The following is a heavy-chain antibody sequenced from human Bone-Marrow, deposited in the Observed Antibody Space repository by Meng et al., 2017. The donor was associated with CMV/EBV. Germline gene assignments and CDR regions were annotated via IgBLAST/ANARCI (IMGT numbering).Heavy chain of an antibody. CDR3: AAQKTYGDLCTF. Sequence: GGSLRLSCADSTYTLAGYALSWVRQVPGKGLEWLSSINTGGEKRYYADSVKGRFTISRDHSKSTLYLQMNSLKAGDTAIYYCAAQKTYGDLCTFWGHGTLVTVSS. V-gene: IGHV3-23*01. CDR2: INTGGEKR. J-gene: IGHJ4*01. D-gene: IGHD2-8*01. CDR1: TYTLAGYA.